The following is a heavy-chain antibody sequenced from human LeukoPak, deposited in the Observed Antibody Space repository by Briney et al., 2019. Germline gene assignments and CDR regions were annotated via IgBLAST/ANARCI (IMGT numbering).Heavy chain of an antibody. CDR2: IIPIFGTA. D-gene: IGHD1-26*01. Sequence: SVKVSCKASGGTFNSYAISWVRQAPGQGLEWMGGIIPIFGTANYAQKFQGRVTITADESTSTACMELSSLRSEDTAVYYCAIQVGATTYQEKWGQGTLVTVSS. CDR1: GGTFNSYA. CDR3: AIQVGATTYQEK. J-gene: IGHJ4*02. V-gene: IGHV1-69*13.